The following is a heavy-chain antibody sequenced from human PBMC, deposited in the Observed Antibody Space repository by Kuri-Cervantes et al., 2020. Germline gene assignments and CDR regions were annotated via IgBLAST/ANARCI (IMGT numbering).Heavy chain of an antibody. D-gene: IGHD1-26*01. V-gene: IGHV3-66*02. CDR2: IYSGGKT. CDR3: AKGFELLYYYYGMDV. CDR1: GFTVSNNY. J-gene: IGHJ6*02. Sequence: GESLKISCAASGFTVSNNYMSWVRQAPGKGLECVSIIYSGGKTYYTDSVKGRFTISRDNSKNTLYLQMNSLRAEDTAVYYCAKGFELLYYYYGMDVWGQGTTVTVSS.